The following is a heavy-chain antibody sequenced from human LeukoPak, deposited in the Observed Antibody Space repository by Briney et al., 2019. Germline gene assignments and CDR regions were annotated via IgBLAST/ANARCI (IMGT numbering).Heavy chain of an antibody. CDR2: IYPGDSDT. CDR3: ARIYDSSGYSLVY. Sequence: GASLKISCKGSGYSFTSYWIGWVRQMPGKGLEWMGIIYPGDSDTRYSPSFQGQVTISADKSISTAYLQWSSLKASDTAMYYCARIYDSSGYSLVYWGQGTLVTVSS. V-gene: IGHV5-51*01. D-gene: IGHD3-22*01. CDR1: GYSFTSYW. J-gene: IGHJ4*02.